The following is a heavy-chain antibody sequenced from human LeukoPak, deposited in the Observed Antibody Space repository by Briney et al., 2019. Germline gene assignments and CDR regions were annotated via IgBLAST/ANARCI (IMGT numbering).Heavy chain of an antibody. V-gene: IGHV3-48*04. CDR1: GFTFSSHS. CDR2: ISSITTTI. Sequence: GGSLRLSCAASGFTFSSHSMNWVRQAPGKGLEWVSYISSITTTIYYADPVKGRFTISRDSAKNSLYLQMNSLRAEDTAVYYCVRGGCSSTSCYISYYYYMDVWGKGTTVTVSS. CDR3: VRGGCSSTSCYISYYYYMDV. D-gene: IGHD2-2*02. J-gene: IGHJ6*03.